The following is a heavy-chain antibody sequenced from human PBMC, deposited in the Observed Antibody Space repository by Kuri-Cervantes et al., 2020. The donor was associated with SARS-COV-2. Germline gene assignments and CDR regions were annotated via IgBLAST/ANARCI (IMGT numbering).Heavy chain of an antibody. CDR1: GRSFSGYY. CDR3: ARVGRYCSGGSCYSWVSNHYYGMDV. V-gene: IGHV4-34*01. CDR2: TNHSGST. J-gene: IGHJ6*02. D-gene: IGHD2-15*01. Sequence: SQTLSLTCAVYGRSFSGYYWGWIRQPPGKGVEWIGETNHSGSTNYNPSLKSRVTISVDTSKNQFSLKLSSVNAADTAVYYCARVGRYCSGGSCYSWVSNHYYGMDVWGQGTTVTVSS.